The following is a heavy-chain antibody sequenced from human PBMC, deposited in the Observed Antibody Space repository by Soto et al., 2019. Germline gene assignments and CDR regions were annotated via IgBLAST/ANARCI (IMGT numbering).Heavy chain of an antibody. J-gene: IGHJ4*02. CDR3: ATYDMGGAGRRR. Sequence: QVQLQESGPRLVKPSETLSLTCSVSGASISSNHWTGIRQPPGKGLEWNGCMDDSVTTRYDSFFKGGVTMSTDTSQNQCSLNLSSVTAADTAVSYCATYDMGGAGRRRWGKGTLVTVSS. CDR1: GASISSNH. V-gene: IGHV4-59*01. CDR2: MDDSVTT. D-gene: IGHD3-16*01.